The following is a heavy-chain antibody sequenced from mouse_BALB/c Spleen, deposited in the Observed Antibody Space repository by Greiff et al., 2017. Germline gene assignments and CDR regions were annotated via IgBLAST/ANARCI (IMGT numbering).Heavy chain of an antibody. J-gene: IGHJ4*01. D-gene: IGHD4-1*01. Sequence: EVKLQESGPGLVKPSQSLSLTCSVTGYSITSGYYWNWIRQFPGNKLEWMGYISYDGSNNYNPSLKNRISITRDTSKNQFFLKLNSVTTEDTATYYCARGVGTDYAMDYWGQGTSVTVSS. V-gene: IGHV3-6*02. CDR3: ARGVGTDYAMDY. CDR2: ISYDGSN. CDR1: GYSITSGYY.